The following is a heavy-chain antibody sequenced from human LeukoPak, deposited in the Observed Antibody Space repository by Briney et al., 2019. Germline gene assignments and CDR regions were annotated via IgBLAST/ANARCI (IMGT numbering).Heavy chain of an antibody. V-gene: IGHV4-30-4*08. CDR3: ARESGGSYYSSFDY. Sequence: SETLSLTCTVSGGSISGGDYYWSWIRQPPGKGLEWIGYIYYSGSTYYNPSLKSRVTISVDTSKNQFSLKLSSVTAADTAVYYCARESGGSYYSSFDYWGQGTLVTVSS. CDR1: GGSISGGDYY. D-gene: IGHD1-26*01. CDR2: IYYSGST. J-gene: IGHJ4*02.